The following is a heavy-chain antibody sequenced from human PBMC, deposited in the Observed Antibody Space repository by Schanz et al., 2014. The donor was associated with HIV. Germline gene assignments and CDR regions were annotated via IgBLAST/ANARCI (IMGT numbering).Heavy chain of an antibody. D-gene: IGHD3-10*01. CDR3: ARDMGLLWFGESPGDLRGGMDV. Sequence: EVQLMESGGGLVQPGRSLRLSCAASGFTFDDYAMHWVRQAPGKGLEWVSGMSWNRRRIGYGDAVKGRFTISRDNAKNSLYLQXNXXRPXXTAXXXCARDMGLLWFGESPGDLRGGMDVWGEGTTVTVSS. CDR1: GFTFDDYA. V-gene: IGHV3-9*01. CDR2: MSWNRRRI. J-gene: IGHJ6*04.